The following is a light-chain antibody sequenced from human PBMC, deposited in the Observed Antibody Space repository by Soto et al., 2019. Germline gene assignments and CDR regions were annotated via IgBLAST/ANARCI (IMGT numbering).Light chain of an antibody. V-gene: IGKV1-39*01. J-gene: IGKJ5*01. CDR2: AAS. Sequence: DIQMTQSPSSLSASVGDIVTITFRASQSISSYLNWYQQKPGEAPKLLIYAASTLYGGVPSRFSGSGSGTDFALTITSLQAEDFATYYCQQSYSTPITFGQGTRLEIK. CDR3: QQSYSTPIT. CDR1: QSISSY.